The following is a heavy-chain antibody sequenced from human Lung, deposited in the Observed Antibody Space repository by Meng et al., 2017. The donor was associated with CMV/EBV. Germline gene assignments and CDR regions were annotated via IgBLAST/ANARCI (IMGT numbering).Heavy chain of an antibody. D-gene: IGHD6-13*01. CDR3: ARQNSRSRGWYGMDV. V-gene: IGHV5-51*01. CDR2: IYPDDSDT. Sequence: TVSCQGSGYSFTNYWIGWVRQVPGKGLEWMGIIYPDDSDTRYSPYCQGQVTIAADKSISPAYLKWSSLNASDTATYYCARQNSRSRGWYGMDVWGQGTXVTVSS. J-gene: IGHJ6*02. CDR1: GYSFTNYW.